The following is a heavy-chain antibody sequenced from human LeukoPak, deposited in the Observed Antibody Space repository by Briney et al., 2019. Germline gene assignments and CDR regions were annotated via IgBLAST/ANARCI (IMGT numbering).Heavy chain of an antibody. D-gene: IGHD3-22*01. CDR3: ARAEGIVVVIRY. CDR1: GGSISSGDYY. V-gene: IGHV4-30-4*08. J-gene: IGHJ4*02. Sequence: SQTLSLTCTVSGGSISSGDYYWSWIRQPPGKGLEWIGYIYYSGSTYYSPSLKSGVTISVDTSKNQFSLKLSSVTAADTAVYYCARAEGIVVVIRYWGQGTLVTVSS. CDR2: IYYSGST.